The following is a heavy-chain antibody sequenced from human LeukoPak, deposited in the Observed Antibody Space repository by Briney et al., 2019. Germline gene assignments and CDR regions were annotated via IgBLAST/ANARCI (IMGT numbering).Heavy chain of an antibody. CDR1: GFTFSNYN. D-gene: IGHD3-10*01. V-gene: IGHV4-34*01. CDR2: INHSGST. J-gene: IGHJ4*02. Sequence: GSLRLSCAASGFTFSNYNMNWVRQPPGKGLERIGEINHSGSTNYNPSLKSRVTISVGTSKNQFSLKLSSVTAADTAVYYCARPRTYYYGSGSYSFDYWGQGTLVTVSS. CDR3: ARPRTYYYGSGSYSFDY.